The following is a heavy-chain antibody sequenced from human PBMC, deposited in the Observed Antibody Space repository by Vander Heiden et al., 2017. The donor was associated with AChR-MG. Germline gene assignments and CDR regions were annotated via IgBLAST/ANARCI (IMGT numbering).Heavy chain of an antibody. J-gene: IGHJ4*02. CDR3: AREEVLRGGLDY. CDR2: IWYDGSNK. CDR1: GFTFSSYG. V-gene: IGHV3-33*01. D-gene: IGHD3-16*01. Sequence: QVQLVESGGGVVQPGRSLRLSCAASGFTFSSYGMHWVRQAPGKGLEWVAVIWYDGSNKYYADSVKGRFTISRDNSKNTLYLQMNSLRAEDTAVYYCAREEVLRGGLDYWGQGTLVTVSS.